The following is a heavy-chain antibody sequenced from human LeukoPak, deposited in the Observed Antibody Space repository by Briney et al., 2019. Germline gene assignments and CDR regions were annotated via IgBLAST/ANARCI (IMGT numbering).Heavy chain of an antibody. CDR3: AKSGRHGRFYDISTGYDY. Sequence: PGGSLRLSCAASGFTFDDYAMHWVRQAPGKGLEWVSGISWNSGSIGYADSVKGRFTISRDNAKNSLYLQMNSLRAEDTALYYCAKSGRHGRFYDISTGYDYWGQGTLVTVSS. V-gene: IGHV3-9*01. CDR2: ISWNSGSI. CDR1: GFTFDDYA. J-gene: IGHJ4*02. D-gene: IGHD3-9*01.